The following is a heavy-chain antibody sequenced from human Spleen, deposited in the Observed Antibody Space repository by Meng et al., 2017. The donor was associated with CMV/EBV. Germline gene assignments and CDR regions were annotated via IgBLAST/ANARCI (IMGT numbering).Heavy chain of an antibody. CDR2: INHSGST. D-gene: IGHD3-22*01. J-gene: IGHJ3*02. CDR3: ARGGTMTWRAFDI. Sequence: ESLKTSFAVYGGSFSGYYWSWIRQPPGKGLEWIGEINHSGSTNYNPSLKSRVTISVDTSKNQFSLKLSSVTAADTAVYYCARGGTMTWRAFDIWGQGTMVTVSS. CDR1: GGSFSGYY. V-gene: IGHV4-34*01.